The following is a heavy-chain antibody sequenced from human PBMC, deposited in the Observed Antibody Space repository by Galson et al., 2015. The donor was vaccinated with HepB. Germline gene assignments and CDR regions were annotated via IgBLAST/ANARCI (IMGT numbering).Heavy chain of an antibody. CDR2: IIPILGIA. Sequence: SVKVSCKASGGTFSSYAISWVRQAPGQGLEWMGRIIPILGIANYAQKFQGRVTITADKSTSTAYMELSSLRSEDTAVYYCARDGYSYGYGFKANAFDIWGQGTMVTVSS. CDR1: GGTFSSYA. J-gene: IGHJ3*02. D-gene: IGHD5-18*01. V-gene: IGHV1-69*04. CDR3: ARDGYSYGYGFKANAFDI.